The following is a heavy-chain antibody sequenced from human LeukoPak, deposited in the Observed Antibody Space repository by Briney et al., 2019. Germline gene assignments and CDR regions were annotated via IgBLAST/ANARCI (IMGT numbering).Heavy chain of an antibody. Sequence: ASVKVSCKASGGTFISYDISWVRQAPGQGLEWMGEITPIFGTANYAHKFQGRVTITADESTSTASMGLSSLTYEDTAVYYCARSEWELTLDYWGQGTLLTVSS. J-gene: IGHJ4*02. V-gene: IGHV1-69*13. D-gene: IGHD1-26*01. CDR3: ARSEWELTLDY. CDR1: GGTFISYD. CDR2: ITPIFGTA.